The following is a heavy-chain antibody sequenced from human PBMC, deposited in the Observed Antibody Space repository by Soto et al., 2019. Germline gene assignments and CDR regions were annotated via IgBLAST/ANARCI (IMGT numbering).Heavy chain of an antibody. J-gene: IGHJ4*02. D-gene: IGHD5-18*01. V-gene: IGHV3-23*01. CDR3: AKERGGSHPTAMDY. Sequence: EVHLLESGGGLVQPGGSLRLSCGASGFTFSKYAMTWVRQAPGKGLEWVSSIDGSSDSIYYADSVKGRFSISRDNSQNTLYLQMNSLRPEDTALYFCAKERGGSHPTAMDYWGQGILVTVSS. CDR2: IDGSSDSI. CDR1: GFTFSKYA.